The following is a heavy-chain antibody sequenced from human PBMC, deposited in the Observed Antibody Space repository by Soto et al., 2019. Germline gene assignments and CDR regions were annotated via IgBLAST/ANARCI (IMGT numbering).Heavy chain of an antibody. CDR3: ASSPWYSSSWYEFDY. CDR1: GFTFSSYG. CDR2: IWYDGSNK. V-gene: IGHV3-33*01. D-gene: IGHD6-13*01. Sequence: GGSLRLSCAASGFTFSSYGMHWVRQAPGKGLEWLAVIWYDGSNKYYADSVKGRFTISRDNSKNSLYLQMNSLRAEDTAVYYCASSPWYSSSWYEFDYWGQGTLVTVSS. J-gene: IGHJ4*02.